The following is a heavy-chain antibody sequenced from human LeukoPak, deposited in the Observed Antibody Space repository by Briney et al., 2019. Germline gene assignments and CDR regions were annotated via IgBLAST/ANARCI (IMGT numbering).Heavy chain of an antibody. Sequence: SETLSLTCTVSGGSMRSGDYYWSWIRQPPGKGLEWIGYIYYSGSTYYNPSLKSRVTISADTSKNQFSLKLSSVTAADTAMYYCARVDCISTSCPADYWGQGTLVTVSS. D-gene: IGHD2-2*01. CDR3: ARVDCISTSCPADY. V-gene: IGHV4-30-4*01. CDR2: IYYSGST. J-gene: IGHJ4*02. CDR1: GGSMRSGDYY.